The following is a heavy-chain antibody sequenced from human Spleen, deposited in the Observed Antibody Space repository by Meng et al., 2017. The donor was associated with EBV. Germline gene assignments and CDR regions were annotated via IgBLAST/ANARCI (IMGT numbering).Heavy chain of an antibody. J-gene: IGHJ5*02. V-gene: IGHV4-34*01. CDR3: ARGRLDIVVVPAAGGNWFDP. D-gene: IGHD2-2*03. CDR2: INHSGST. CDR1: GGSFSGYY. Sequence: QVQLQHWCAGLLKPSETLSLTGAVSGGSFSGYYWSWIRPPPGKGLEWIGEINHSGSTNYNPSLKSRVTISVDTSKNQFSLKLSFVTAADTAVYYCARGRLDIVVVPAAGGNWFDPWGHGPLVTVAS.